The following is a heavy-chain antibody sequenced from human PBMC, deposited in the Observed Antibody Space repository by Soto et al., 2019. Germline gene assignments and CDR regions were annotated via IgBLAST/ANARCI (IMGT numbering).Heavy chain of an antibody. Sequence: PSETLSLTCTVSGGSVSSGSYYWSWIRQPPGKGLEWIGYIYYSGSTNYNPSLKSRVTISVDTSKNQFSLKLSSVTAAGTAVYYCARVTMIRGVNLYYFDYWGQGTLVTVSS. J-gene: IGHJ4*02. D-gene: IGHD3-10*01. CDR1: GGSVSSGSYY. V-gene: IGHV4-61*01. CDR2: IYYSGST. CDR3: ARVTMIRGVNLYYFDY.